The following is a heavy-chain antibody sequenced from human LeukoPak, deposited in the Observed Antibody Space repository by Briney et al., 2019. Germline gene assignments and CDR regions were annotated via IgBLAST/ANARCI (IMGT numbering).Heavy chain of an antibody. CDR1: GFTFSSYG. Sequence: PGGSLRLSCAASGFTFSSYGMHWVRQAPGKGLEWVAVISYDGSNKYYADSVKGRFTISRDNSKNTLYLQMNSLRAEDTAVYCCAKDRAVALFLDAFDIWGQGTMVTVSS. V-gene: IGHV3-30*18. CDR2: ISYDGSNK. CDR3: AKDRAVALFLDAFDI. J-gene: IGHJ3*02. D-gene: IGHD6-19*01.